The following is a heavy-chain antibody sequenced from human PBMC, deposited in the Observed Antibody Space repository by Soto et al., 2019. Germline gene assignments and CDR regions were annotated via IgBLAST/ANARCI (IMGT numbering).Heavy chain of an antibody. Sequence: QVQLVQSGAEVKKPGASVKVSCKASGYIFINYYIHWVRQAPGQGLEWIGIINPNGGSTNYAQNFRGRVTLARDTSTSTVYMDLSSLRSEDTAMYYCARDLAAGDFWGQGTLVTVSS. D-gene: IGHD6-13*01. J-gene: IGHJ4*02. CDR3: ARDLAAGDF. CDR2: INPNGGST. CDR1: GYIFINYY. V-gene: IGHV1-46*01.